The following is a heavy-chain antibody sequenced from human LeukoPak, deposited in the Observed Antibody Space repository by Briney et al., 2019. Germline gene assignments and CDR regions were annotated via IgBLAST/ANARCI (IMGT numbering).Heavy chain of an antibody. CDR2: INSDGSST. CDR3: ARGASHTRWLQSSYYYYYMDV. D-gene: IGHD5-24*01. CDR1: GFTFSSYW. J-gene: IGHJ6*03. Sequence: PGGSLRLSCAASGFTFSSYWMHWVRQAPGKGLVWVSRINSDGSSTSYADSVKGRFTISRDNAKNTLYLQMNSLRAEDTAVYYCARGASHTRWLQSSYYYYYMDVWGKGTTVTVSS. V-gene: IGHV3-74*01.